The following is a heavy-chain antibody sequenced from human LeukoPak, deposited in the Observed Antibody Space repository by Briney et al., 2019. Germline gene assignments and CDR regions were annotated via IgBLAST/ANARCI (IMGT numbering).Heavy chain of an antibody. Sequence: PSETLPLTCTVSGYSISSGYYWGWIRQPPGKGLEWIGTIFHSGSTYSNPSLKSRVTISVDTSKNQFSLNLSSVTAADTAVYYCARVGYYPDYYMDVWGKGTTVTVSS. CDR2: IFHSGST. CDR3: ARVGYYPDYYMDV. V-gene: IGHV4-38-2*02. CDR1: GYSISSGYY. J-gene: IGHJ6*03. D-gene: IGHD2-21*01.